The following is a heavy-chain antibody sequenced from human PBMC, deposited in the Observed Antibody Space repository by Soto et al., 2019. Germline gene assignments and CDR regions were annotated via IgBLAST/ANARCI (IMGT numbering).Heavy chain of an antibody. J-gene: IGHJ6*04. D-gene: IGHD2-8*01. CDR2: IYYSGST. V-gene: IGHV4-30-4*01. Sequence: PSETLSLTCTVSGGSISSGDYYWSWIRQPPGKGLEWIGYIYYSGSTYYNPSLKSRVTISVDTSKNQFSLKLSSVTAADTAVYYCARATNGGVYFGYQDYYYVMDVGGKGTTSPVSS. CDR3: ARATNGGVYFGYQDYYYVMDV. CDR1: GGSISSGDYY.